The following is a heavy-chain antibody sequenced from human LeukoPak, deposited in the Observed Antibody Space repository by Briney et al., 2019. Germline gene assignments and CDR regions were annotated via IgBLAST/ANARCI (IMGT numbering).Heavy chain of an antibody. V-gene: IGHV3-30-3*01. Sequence: GGSLRLSCAASGFTFSSYAMHWVRQAPGKGLEWVAVISYDGSNKYYADSVKGRFTISRDNSKNTMYLQMNSLRGEDTAVYYCAREEMATVTIDYWGQGTLVIVSS. CDR1: GFTFSSYA. CDR2: ISYDGSNK. D-gene: IGHD5-24*01. J-gene: IGHJ4*02. CDR3: AREEMATVTIDY.